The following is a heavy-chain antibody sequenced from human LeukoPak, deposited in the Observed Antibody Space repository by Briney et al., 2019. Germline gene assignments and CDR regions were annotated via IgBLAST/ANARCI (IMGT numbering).Heavy chain of an antibody. CDR3: ATTYYYDSSGFDAFDI. Sequence: GASVKVSCKASAYTFTNYGISWVRQAPGQGLEWMGWISAYNGNTNYAQKLQGRVTMTTDTSTSTAYMELRSLRSDDTAVYYCATTYYYDSSGFDAFDIWGQGTMVTVSS. CDR1: AYTFTNYG. V-gene: IGHV1-18*01. D-gene: IGHD3-22*01. CDR2: ISAYNGNT. J-gene: IGHJ3*02.